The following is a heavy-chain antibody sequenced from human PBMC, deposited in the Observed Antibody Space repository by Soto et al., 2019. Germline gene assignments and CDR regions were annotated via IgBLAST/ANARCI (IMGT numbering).Heavy chain of an antibody. CDR3: ARDVKSIAVAGKLDY. J-gene: IGHJ4*02. CDR2: ISSSSSYI. D-gene: IGHD6-19*01. V-gene: IGHV3-21*01. CDR1: GFTFSSYS. Sequence: ESGGGLVKPGGSLRLSCAASGFTFSSYSMNWVRQAPGKGLEWVSSISSSSSYIYYADSVKGRFTISRDNAKNSLYLQMNSLRAEDTAVYYCARDVKSIAVAGKLDYWGQGTLVTVSS.